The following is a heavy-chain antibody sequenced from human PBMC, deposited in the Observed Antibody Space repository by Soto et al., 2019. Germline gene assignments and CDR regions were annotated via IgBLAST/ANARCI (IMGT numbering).Heavy chain of an antibody. D-gene: IGHD1-26*01. CDR2: ISSSSSTI. V-gene: IGHV3-48*01. CDR3: SRLPPNNWGAPLDF. Sequence: GGSLRLSCAASGFTFSSYSMNWVRQAPGKGLEWVSYISSSSSTIYYADSVKGRFTISRDNAKNSLYLQMNSLRTDDTAVYFCSRLPPNNWGAPLDFWGQGTLVTVSS. CDR1: GFTFSSYS. J-gene: IGHJ4*02.